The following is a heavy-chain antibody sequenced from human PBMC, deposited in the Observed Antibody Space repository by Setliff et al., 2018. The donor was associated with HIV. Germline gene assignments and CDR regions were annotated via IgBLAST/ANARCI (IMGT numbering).Heavy chain of an antibody. J-gene: IGHJ4*02. D-gene: IGHD5-12*01. CDR3: ARDAGYIGTSWNY. CDR1: GYTFTSYY. V-gene: IGHV1-46*01. CDR2: INPSGGST. Sequence: GASVKVSCKASGYTFTSYYMHWVRQAPGQGLEWMGIINPSGGSTNYAPKFQGRVTMTRDTSTSTVYMDLSSLRSEDTAMYYCARDAGYIGTSWNYWGQGTLVTVSS.